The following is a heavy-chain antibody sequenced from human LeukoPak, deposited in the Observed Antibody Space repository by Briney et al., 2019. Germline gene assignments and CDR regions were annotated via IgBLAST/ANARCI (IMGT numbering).Heavy chain of an antibody. J-gene: IGHJ6*02. CDR1: GYTFTSYG. D-gene: IGHD2-15*01. CDR3: ARDPPGYCSGGSCYPDTGYYYGMDV. V-gene: IGHV1-18*01. CDR2: ISAYNGNT. Sequence: ASVKVSCKASGYTFTSYGISWVRQAPGQGLEWMGWISAYNGNTNYAQKLQGRVTMTTDTSTSIAYMELRSLRSDDTAVYYCARDPPGYCSGGSCYPDTGYYYGMDVWGQGTTVTVSS.